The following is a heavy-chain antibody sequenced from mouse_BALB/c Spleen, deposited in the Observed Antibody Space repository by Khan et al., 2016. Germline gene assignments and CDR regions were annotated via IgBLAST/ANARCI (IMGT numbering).Heavy chain of an antibody. Sequence: EVQLQESGPGLVKPSQSLSLTCTVTGYSITSDYVWNWIRQFPGDNLEWLGFISYSGSTIYNPSLKSRISITRDTSKKQFFLQLNSVTTDDTATYYCAVIHYYGYFDYWGQGTTLTVSS. J-gene: IGHJ2*01. V-gene: IGHV3-2*02. D-gene: IGHD1-2*01. CDR1: GYSITSDYV. CDR3: AVIHYYGYFDY. CDR2: ISYSGST.